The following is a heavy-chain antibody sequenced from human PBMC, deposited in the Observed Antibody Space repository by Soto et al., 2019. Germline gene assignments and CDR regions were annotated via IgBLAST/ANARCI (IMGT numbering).Heavy chain of an antibody. CDR3: ARALCSSTTCYFPDWFDP. CDR1: GYSFTSYW. D-gene: IGHD2-2*01. J-gene: IGHJ5*02. V-gene: IGHV5-51*01. CDR2: IYPGDSDT. Sequence: GESLKICCKGSGYSFTSYWIGWVRQMPGKGLEWMGIIYPGDSDTRYSPSFQGQVTISADKSISTAYLQWSSLKASDTAMYYCARALCSSTTCYFPDWFDPWGQGTLVTVSS.